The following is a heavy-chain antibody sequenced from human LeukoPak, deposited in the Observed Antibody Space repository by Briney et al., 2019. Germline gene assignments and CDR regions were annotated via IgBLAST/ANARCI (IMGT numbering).Heavy chain of an antibody. D-gene: IGHD1-26*01. CDR3: ARDSFRGSYSDY. Sequence: GGSLRLSCAASEFTFTSYKMNWVRQAPGKGLEWVSYISSSGSTIYYADSVKGRFTISRDNAKNSLYLQMNSLRAGDTAVYYCARDSFRGSYSDYWGQGTLVTVSS. J-gene: IGHJ4*02. V-gene: IGHV3-48*03. CDR1: EFTFTSYK. CDR2: ISSSGSTI.